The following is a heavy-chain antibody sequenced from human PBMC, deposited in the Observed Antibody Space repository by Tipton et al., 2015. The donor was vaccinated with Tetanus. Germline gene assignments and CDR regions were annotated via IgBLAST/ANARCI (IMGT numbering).Heavy chain of an antibody. D-gene: IGHD3-16*02. CDR2: IWYDGSNK. CDR3: GRPYTTSLYVSDE. J-gene: IGHJ4*02. V-gene: IGHV3-33*01. CDR1: GFTFSSYG. Sequence: SLRLSCAASGFTFSSYGMHWVRQAPGKGLEWVAVIWYDGSNKYYANSVKGRFTISRDNAKNTLYLQMNSLRVEDTAVYYCGRPYTTSLYVSDEWGQGTLVTVSS.